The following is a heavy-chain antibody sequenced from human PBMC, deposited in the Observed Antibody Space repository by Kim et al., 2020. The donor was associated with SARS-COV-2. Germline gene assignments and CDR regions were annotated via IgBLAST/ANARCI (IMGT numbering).Heavy chain of an antibody. V-gene: IGHV7-4-1*02. D-gene: IGHD3-16*01. Sequence: PTYAQGFTGRFVFSLDTSVSTEYLQISSLKAEDTAVYYCASSVWVEYGMDVWGQGTTVTVSS. CDR3: ASSVWVEYGMDV. J-gene: IGHJ6*02. CDR2: P.